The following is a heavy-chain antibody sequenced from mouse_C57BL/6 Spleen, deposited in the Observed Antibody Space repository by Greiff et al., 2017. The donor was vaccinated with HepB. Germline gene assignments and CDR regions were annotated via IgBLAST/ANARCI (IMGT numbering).Heavy chain of an antibody. CDR1: GYTFTSYW. J-gene: IGHJ2*01. V-gene: IGHV1-64*01. CDR3: ASKSVIRYYFDY. D-gene: IGHD1-1*01. CDR2: IHPNSGST. Sequence: QVQLQQPGAELVKPGASVKLSCKASGYTFTSYWMHWVKQRPGQGLEWIGMIHPNSGSTNYNEKFKSKATLTVDKSSSTAYMQLSSLTSEDSAVYYCASKSVIRYYFDYWGQGTTLTVSS.